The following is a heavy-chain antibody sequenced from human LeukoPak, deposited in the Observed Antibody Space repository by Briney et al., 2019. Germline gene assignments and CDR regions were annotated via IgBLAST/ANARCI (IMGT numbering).Heavy chain of an antibody. J-gene: IGHJ4*02. CDR2: IWYDGSNK. V-gene: IGHV3-33*06. Sequence: GGSLRLSCAASGFTFSSYCMHWVRQAPGKGLEWVAVIWYDGSNKYYAATVKGRFTISRDNSKNTLYLQMNSLRGEDTAVYYCAKADSSGYPPWGLFWGQGTLVTVSS. D-gene: IGHD3-22*01. CDR3: AKADSSGYPPWGLF. CDR1: GFTFSSYC.